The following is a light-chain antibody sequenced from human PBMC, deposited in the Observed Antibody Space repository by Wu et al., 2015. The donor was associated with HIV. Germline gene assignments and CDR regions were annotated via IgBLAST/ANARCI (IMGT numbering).Light chain of an antibody. Sequence: EIVLTQSPTTLSLSPGERATLSCRASQSVSSSYLAWYQQKPGQAPRLLIYGASSRATGIPDRFSGSGSGTDFTLTISRLEPEDFAVYYCQQYGSSPLTFGPGTKVDIK. CDR3: QQYGSSPLT. CDR2: GAS. J-gene: IGKJ3*01. CDR1: QSVSSSY. V-gene: IGKV3-20*01.